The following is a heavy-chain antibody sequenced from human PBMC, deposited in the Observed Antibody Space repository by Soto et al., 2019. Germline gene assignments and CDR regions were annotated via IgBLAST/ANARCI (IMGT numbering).Heavy chain of an antibody. Sequence: PCCSIKIGCASCRVRLKIYDMAVVLKATGKGLEWVSAIGTAGDTYYPGSVKGRFTISRENAKNSLYLQMNSLRAGDTAVYYCARVDCTGFSCYYDYWGQRILVTVSS. V-gene: IGHV3-13*01. CDR1: RVRLKIYD. CDR3: ARVDCTGFSCYYDY. CDR2: IGTAGDT. D-gene: IGHD2-8*02. J-gene: IGHJ4*02.